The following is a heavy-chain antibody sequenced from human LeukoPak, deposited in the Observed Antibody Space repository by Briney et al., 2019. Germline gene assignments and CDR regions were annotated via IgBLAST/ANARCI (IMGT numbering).Heavy chain of an antibody. Sequence: GGSLRLSCAASGLTFSRYEMNWVRQAPGKGLEWVSYISSSGRSTYYADSVKGRFTISRDNAKNTVYLQMNSLRAEDTAVYFCVRGYSFGPYGMDVWGQGTTVTVSS. CDR2: ISSSGRST. D-gene: IGHD2-15*01. V-gene: IGHV3-48*03. J-gene: IGHJ6*02. CDR3: VRGYSFGPYGMDV. CDR1: GLTFSRYE.